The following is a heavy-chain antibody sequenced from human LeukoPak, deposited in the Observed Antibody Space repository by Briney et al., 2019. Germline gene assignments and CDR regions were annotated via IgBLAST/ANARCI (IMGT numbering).Heavy chain of an antibody. J-gene: IGHJ4*02. Sequence: ASVKVSCEASGYTFTGYYMHWVRQAPGQGLEWMGWINPNSGGTNYAQKFQGRVTMSRDTSISTAYMELSRLRSDDTAVYYCARGYDILTGYVYWGQGTLVTVSS. CDR1: GYTFTGYY. D-gene: IGHD3-9*01. CDR3: ARGYDILTGYVY. V-gene: IGHV1-2*02. CDR2: INPNSGGT.